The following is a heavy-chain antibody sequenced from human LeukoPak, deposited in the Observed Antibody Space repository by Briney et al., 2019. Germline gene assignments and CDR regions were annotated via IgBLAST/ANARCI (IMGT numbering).Heavy chain of an antibody. CDR2: IDQSGKP. CDR3: VRTGQYAEIEWH. V-gene: IGHV4-59*12. CDR1: GSSISGFY. D-gene: IGHD3-3*01. J-gene: IGHJ4*02. Sequence: PSETLSLTCGVSGSSISGFYWSWLRQPPGKGLQWIGYIDQSGKPNYNPSLKSRVTISADTSKRHFSLELSAVTAADTALYYCVRTGQYAEIEWHWGPGTLVTVSS.